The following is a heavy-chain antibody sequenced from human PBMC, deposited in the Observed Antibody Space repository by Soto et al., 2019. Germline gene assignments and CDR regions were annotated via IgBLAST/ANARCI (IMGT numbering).Heavy chain of an antibody. V-gene: IGHV5-51*01. CDR2: IYPGDSDT. CDR1: GYSFASYW. CDR3: AKDPIYMGQDYYYYGMDV. J-gene: IGHJ6*02. Sequence: GESLKISCKGSGYSFASYWIGWVRQMPGKGLEWMGIIYPGDSDTRYSPSFQGQVTISADTSKNTLYLQMNSLRAEDTAVYYCAKDPIYMGQDYYYYGMDVWGQGTTVTVSS. D-gene: IGHD3-16*01.